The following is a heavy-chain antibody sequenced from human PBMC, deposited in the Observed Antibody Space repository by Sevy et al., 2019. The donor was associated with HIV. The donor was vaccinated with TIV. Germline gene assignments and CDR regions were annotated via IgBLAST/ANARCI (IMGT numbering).Heavy chain of an antibody. J-gene: IGHJ3*02. CDR3: AGYSYGFNDAFDI. V-gene: IGHV3-43*01. CDR2: ISWDGGST. CDR1: GFTFDDYT. D-gene: IGHD5-18*01. Sequence: GGSLRLSCAASGFTFDDYTMHWVRQAPGKGLEWVSLISWDGGSTYYADSVKGRFTISRDNSKNSLYLQMNRLRTEDTALYYCAGYSYGFNDAFDIWSQGTMVTVSS.